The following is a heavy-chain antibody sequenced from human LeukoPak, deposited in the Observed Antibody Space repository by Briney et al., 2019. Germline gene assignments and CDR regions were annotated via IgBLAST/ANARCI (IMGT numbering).Heavy chain of an antibody. CDR2: ISAYNGNT. Sequence: ASVKVSCKASGYTFTSYGISWVRQAPGQGLEWMGWISAYNGNTNYAQKLQGRVTMTTDTSTSTAYMELRSLRSDDTAVYYCARDGKFVVRGVIITCPDYWGQGTLVTVSS. CDR1: GYTFTSYG. J-gene: IGHJ4*02. CDR3: ARDGKFVVRGVIITCPDY. D-gene: IGHD3-10*01. V-gene: IGHV1-18*01.